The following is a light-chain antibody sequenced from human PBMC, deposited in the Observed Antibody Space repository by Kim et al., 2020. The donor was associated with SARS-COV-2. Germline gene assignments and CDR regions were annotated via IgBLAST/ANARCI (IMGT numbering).Light chain of an antibody. CDR3: AAWDDRLKTVV. CDR1: NT. J-gene: IGLJ2*01. Sequence: NTVNWYQQFPGAAPKLLIYSNDDRPSGVPDRFSGSKSGTSASLAISGLQSDDESDYYCAAWDDRLKTVVFGGGTQLTVL. CDR2: SND. V-gene: IGLV1-44*01.